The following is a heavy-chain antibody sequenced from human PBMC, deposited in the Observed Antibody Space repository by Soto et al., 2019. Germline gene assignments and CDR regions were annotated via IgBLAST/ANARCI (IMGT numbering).Heavy chain of an antibody. CDR2: ISWDGGST. D-gene: IGHD6-6*01. J-gene: IGHJ6*02. CDR3: AKDTGASSSRHYYYYYGMDA. CDR1: GFTFDDYA. V-gene: IGHV3-43D*04. Sequence: GGSLRLSCAASGFTFDDYAMHWVRQAPGKGLEWVSLISWDGGSTYYADSVKGRFTISRDNSKNSLYLQMNSLRAEDTALYYCAKDTGASSSRHYYYYYGMDAWGQGTTVTVSS.